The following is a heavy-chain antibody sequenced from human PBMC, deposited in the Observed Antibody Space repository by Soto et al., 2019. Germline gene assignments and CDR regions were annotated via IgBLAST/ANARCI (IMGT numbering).Heavy chain of an antibody. D-gene: IGHD3-3*01. CDR1: GYSFTSYW. V-gene: IGHV5-51*01. Sequence: PGESLKISCKGSGYSFTSYWIGWVRQMPGKGLEWMGIIYPGDSDTRYSPSFQGQVTISADKSISTAYLQWSSLKASDTAMYYRARSHSRSTFFGVAHENDAFDIWGQGIMVTVS. J-gene: IGHJ3*02. CDR2: IYPGDSDT. CDR3: ARSHSRSTFFGVAHENDAFDI.